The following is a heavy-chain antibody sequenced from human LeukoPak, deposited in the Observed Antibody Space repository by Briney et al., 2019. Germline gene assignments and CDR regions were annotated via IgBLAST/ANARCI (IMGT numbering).Heavy chain of an antibody. D-gene: IGHD2-15*01. CDR3: AKQWSFDY. CDR1: GFTFSSYG. Sequence: GGSLRLSCAASGFTFSSYGMHWVRQAPGKGLEWVAFIWSDGTNKYYADPVKGRFTLSRDNSKNTLYLQMNSLRAEDTAVYYCAKQWSFDYWGQGTLVTVSS. V-gene: IGHV3-30*02. CDR2: IWSDGTNK. J-gene: IGHJ4*02.